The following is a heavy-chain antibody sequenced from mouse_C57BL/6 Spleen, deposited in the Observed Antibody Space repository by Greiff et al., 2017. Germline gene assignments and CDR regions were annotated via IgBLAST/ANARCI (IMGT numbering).Heavy chain of an antibody. J-gene: IGHJ2*01. V-gene: IGHV8-8*01. CDR2: IWWDDDK. D-gene: IGHD2-4*01. CDR1: GFSLSTFGMG. CDR3: ARIGNYYDYDGVYYFDY. Sequence: QVTLKESGPGILQPSQTLSLTCSFSGFSLSTFGMGVGWIRQPSGKGLEWLAHIWWDDDKYYNPALKSRLTISKDTSKNQVFLKIANVDTADTATYYCARIGNYYDYDGVYYFDYWGQGTTLTVSS.